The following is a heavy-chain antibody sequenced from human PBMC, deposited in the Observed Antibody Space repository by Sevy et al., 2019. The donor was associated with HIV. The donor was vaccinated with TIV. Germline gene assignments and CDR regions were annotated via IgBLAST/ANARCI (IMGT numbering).Heavy chain of an antibody. CDR2: IYTSGST. J-gene: IGHJ6*03. CDR3: ARDGRVVATINNYYYYYYMDV. CDR1: GGSISSYY. Sequence: SETLSLTCTVSGGSISSYYWSWIRQPAGKGLEWIGRIYTSGSTNYNPSLKSQVTMSVDTSKNQFSLKLSSVTAADTAVYYCARDGRVVATINNYYYYYYMDVWGKGTTVTVSS. D-gene: IGHD5-12*01. V-gene: IGHV4-4*07.